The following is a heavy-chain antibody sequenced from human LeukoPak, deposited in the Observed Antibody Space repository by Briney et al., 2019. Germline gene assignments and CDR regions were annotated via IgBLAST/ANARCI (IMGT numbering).Heavy chain of an antibody. Sequence: GSLRLSCAASGFTVSSNYMSWVRQAPGKGLEWVSVIYSGGSTYYADSVKGRFTISRDNSKNTLYLQMNSLRAEDTAVYYCARDRRTGRRIGYYYYMDVWGKGTTVTVSS. V-gene: IGHV3-66*02. D-gene: IGHD1-14*01. CDR3: ARDRRTGRRIGYYYYMDV. J-gene: IGHJ6*03. CDR1: GFTVSSNY. CDR2: IYSGGST.